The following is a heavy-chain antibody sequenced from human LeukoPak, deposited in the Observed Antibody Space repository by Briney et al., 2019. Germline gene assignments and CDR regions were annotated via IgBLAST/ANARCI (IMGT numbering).Heavy chain of an antibody. D-gene: IGHD3-3*01. J-gene: IGHJ4*02. CDR3: ARGRLSYYTFWSGYKDLDY. CDR2: IYYSRSS. CDR1: GGSISPNY. Sequence: AETLSLTCIVSGGSISPNYWTWIRRSPGKGLEWIGYIYYSRSSDYNPSLKSRVTFSLDSSKNQFSLNMTTVTAADTAVYYCARGRLSYYTFWSGYKDLDYWGQGTLVTVSS. V-gene: IGHV4-59*01.